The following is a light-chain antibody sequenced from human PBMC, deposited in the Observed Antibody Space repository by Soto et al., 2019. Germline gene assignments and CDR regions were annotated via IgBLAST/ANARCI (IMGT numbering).Light chain of an antibody. Sequence: DIQMTQSPSTLSASVGDRVSISCRASQSISTWLAWYQQEPGKAPKLLIYKASSLESGVPSRFSGSASGTEFTLTINSLQPDDFATYYCQQYDGYPWTFGQGTKVEIK. CDR2: KAS. J-gene: IGKJ1*01. CDR3: QQYDGYPWT. CDR1: QSISTW. V-gene: IGKV1-5*03.